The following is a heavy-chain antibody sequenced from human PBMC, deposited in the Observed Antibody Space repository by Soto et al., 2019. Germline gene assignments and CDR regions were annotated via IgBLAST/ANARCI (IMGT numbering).Heavy chain of an antibody. D-gene: IGHD3-22*01. Sequence: PGGSLRLSCAASGFTFSSYGMHWVRQAPGKGLEWVAVISYDGSNKYYADSVKGRFTISRDNSKNTLYLQMNSLRAEDTAVYYCAKGYPYYYDSSGYYGPLDFDYWGQGTLVTVPS. J-gene: IGHJ4*02. CDR3: AKGYPYYYDSSGYYGPLDFDY. CDR2: ISYDGSNK. V-gene: IGHV3-30*18. CDR1: GFTFSSYG.